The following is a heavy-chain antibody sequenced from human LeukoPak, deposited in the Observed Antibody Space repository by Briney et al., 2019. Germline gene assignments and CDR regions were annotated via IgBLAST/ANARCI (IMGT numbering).Heavy chain of an antibody. CDR3: ARGGDYDFWSGYPRPFDY. CDR2: MNPNSGNT. J-gene: IGHJ4*02. V-gene: IGHV1-8*03. CDR1: GYTFTSYD. D-gene: IGHD3-3*01. Sequence: GASVKVSCKASGYTFTSYDINWGRQATGQGLEWMGWMNPNSGNTGYAQKFQGRVTITRNTSISTAYMELSSLRSEDTAVYYCARGGDYDFWSGYPRPFDYWGQGTLVTVSS.